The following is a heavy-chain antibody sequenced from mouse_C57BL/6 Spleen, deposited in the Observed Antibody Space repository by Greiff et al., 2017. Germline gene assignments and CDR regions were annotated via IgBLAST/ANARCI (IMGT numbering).Heavy chain of an antibody. CDR1: GYAFSSYW. CDR2: IYPGDGDT. Sequence: QVHVKQSGAELVKPGASVKISCKASGYAFSSYWMNWVKQRPGKGLEWIGQIYPGDGDTNYNGKFKGKATLTADKSSSTAYMQLSSLTSEDSAVYFCARDYYGNYVPMDYWGQGTSVTVSS. CDR3: ARDYYGNYVPMDY. D-gene: IGHD2-1*01. J-gene: IGHJ4*01. V-gene: IGHV1-80*01.